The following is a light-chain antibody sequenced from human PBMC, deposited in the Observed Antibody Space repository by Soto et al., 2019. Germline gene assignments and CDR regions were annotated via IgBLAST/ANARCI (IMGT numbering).Light chain of an antibody. Sequence: DIQMTQSPSSLSASVGDRVTITCRASQSISTYLNWYHQKPGKAPDLLIYAASSLKSGVTSRFSGSGSGTHFTLTITGLQPADFATYYCQQNFSIPITFGQGTRLDIK. CDR2: AAS. CDR1: QSISTY. V-gene: IGKV1-39*01. J-gene: IGKJ5*01. CDR3: QQNFSIPIT.